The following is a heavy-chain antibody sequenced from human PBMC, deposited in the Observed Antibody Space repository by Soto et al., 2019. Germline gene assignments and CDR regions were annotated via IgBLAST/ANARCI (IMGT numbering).Heavy chain of an antibody. CDR2: ISGTGDSK. CDR3: AVGGGQINYQGMDV. CDR1: GFFFSDYY. J-gene: IGHJ6*03. V-gene: IGHV3-11*01. Sequence: GRSLRLSCAASGFFFSDYYLSWIRQAPGKGLECVAYISGTGDSKYIADSVKGRFSVSRDNSKNSLFLQMTSLRADDAAVYYGAVGGGQINYQGMDVCGKRTRGTVSS. D-gene: IGHD4-4*01.